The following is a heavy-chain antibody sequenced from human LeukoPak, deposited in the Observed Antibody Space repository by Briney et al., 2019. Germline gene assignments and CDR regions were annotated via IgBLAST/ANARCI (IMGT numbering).Heavy chain of an antibody. J-gene: IGHJ4*02. CDR1: GYTFTSYY. CDR2: INTNTGNP. CDR3: ARGREDSSSWYGFLSRYYFDY. Sequence: GASVKVSCKASGYTFTSYYMHWVRQAPGQGLEWMGWINTNTGNPTYAQGFTGRFVFSLDTSVSTAYLQISSLKAEDTAVYYCARGREDSSSWYGFLSRYYFDYWGQGTLVTVSS. D-gene: IGHD6-13*01. V-gene: IGHV7-4-1*02.